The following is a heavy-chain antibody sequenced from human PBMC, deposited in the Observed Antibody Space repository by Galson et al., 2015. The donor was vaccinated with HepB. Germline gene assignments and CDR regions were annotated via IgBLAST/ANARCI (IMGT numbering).Heavy chain of an antibody. J-gene: IGHJ4*02. CDR2: SSGYNGDT. Sequence: SVKVSCKASGYTFTRYTINWVRQAPGQGPEWMGWSSGYNGDTHYAPNFRGRVTMTTDTSTGTAYVELSSLSSDDTAVYYCTRGGMASIGGPTFDYWGQGTLVTVSS. D-gene: IGHD5-24*01. CDR3: TRGGMASIGGPTFDY. CDR1: GYTFTRYT. V-gene: IGHV1-18*01.